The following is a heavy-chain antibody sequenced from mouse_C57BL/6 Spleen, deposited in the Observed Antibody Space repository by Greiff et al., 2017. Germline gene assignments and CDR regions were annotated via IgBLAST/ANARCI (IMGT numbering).Heavy chain of an antibody. J-gene: IGHJ4*01. D-gene: IGHD2-4*01. CDR3: ARAGNYYDYGGAMDY. CDR1: GYSFTDYN. CDR2: INPNYGTT. V-gene: IGHV1-39*01. Sequence: EVKLVESGPELVKPGASVKISCKASGYSFTDYNMNWVKQSNGQSLEWIRVINPNYGTTSYNQKFKGKATLTVDQSSSTAYMQLNSLTSEYAAVYYCARAGNYYDYGGAMDYWGQGTSVTVSS.